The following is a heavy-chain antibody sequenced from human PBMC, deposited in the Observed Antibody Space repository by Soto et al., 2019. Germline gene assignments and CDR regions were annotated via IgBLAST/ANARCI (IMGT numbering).Heavy chain of an antibody. D-gene: IGHD1-26*01. CDR2: IIPILGIA. CDR3: ARGDYRGSPFDS. V-gene: IGHV1-69*02. Sequence: QVQLVQSGAEVKKPGSSVKVSCKASGGTFSSYTISWVRQAPGQGLEWMGRIIPILGIANYAQKFQGRVTITADKSTSTAYMALSSLRSEDTAVYYCARGDYRGSPFDSWGQGTLVTVSS. J-gene: IGHJ4*02. CDR1: GGTFSSYT.